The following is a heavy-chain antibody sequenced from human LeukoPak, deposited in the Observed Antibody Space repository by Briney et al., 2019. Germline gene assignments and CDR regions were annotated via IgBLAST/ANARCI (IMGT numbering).Heavy chain of an antibody. V-gene: IGHV3-7*01. Sequence: GESLRLSCAASGFTFRSYWMTWVRQAPGKGPEWVANIKPDGSVKYYVDSVKGRFTVSRDNAKNSLYLQMNSLRAEDSAVYFCARSTVAAAGDDWGQGTLVTVSS. CDR3: ARSTVAAAGDD. D-gene: IGHD6-13*01. CDR1: GFTFRSYW. CDR2: IKPDGSVK. J-gene: IGHJ4*02.